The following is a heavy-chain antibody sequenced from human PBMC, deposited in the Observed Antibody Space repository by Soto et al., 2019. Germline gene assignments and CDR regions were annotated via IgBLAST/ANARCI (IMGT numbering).Heavy chain of an antibody. D-gene: IGHD1-1*01. Sequence: GASVKVSCKASGGTFSSYAISWVRQAPGQGLEWMGGIIPIFGTANYAQKFQGRVTITADESTSTAYMELSSLRSEDTAVYYCASLLERPRYYGMDVWGQGTTVTVSS. CDR2: IIPIFGTA. V-gene: IGHV1-69*13. CDR3: ASLLERPRYYGMDV. J-gene: IGHJ6*02. CDR1: GGTFSSYA.